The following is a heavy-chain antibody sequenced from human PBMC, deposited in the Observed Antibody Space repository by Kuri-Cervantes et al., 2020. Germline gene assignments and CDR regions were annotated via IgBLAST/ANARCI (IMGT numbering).Heavy chain of an antibody. CDR1: GGSFSGYY. CDR2: INHSGST. Sequence: SCAVYGGSFSGYYWSWIRQPPGKGLEWIGEINHSGSTNYNPSLKSRVNISVDTSKNQFSLKLSSVTAEDTAVYYCAREGHSSSWYNWGQGTLVTVSS. D-gene: IGHD6-13*01. J-gene: IGHJ4*02. V-gene: IGHV4-34*01. CDR3: AREGHSSSWYN.